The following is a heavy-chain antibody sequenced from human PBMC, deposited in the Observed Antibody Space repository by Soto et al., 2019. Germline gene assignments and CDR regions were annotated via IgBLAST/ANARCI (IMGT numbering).Heavy chain of an antibody. V-gene: IGHV3-9*01. CDR3: AKDRAVVVPVSTSYFHYYGLDV. Sequence: PGGSLRLSCAASGFTLDDYTMHWVRQAPGKGLEWVSGVGWNGGDIVYADSVKGRFTVSRDNTKNSLYLEVNSLRAEDTAIYYCAKDRAVVVPVSTSYFHYYGLDVWGQGTTGTVSS. D-gene: IGHD2-2*01. CDR1: GFTLDDYT. J-gene: IGHJ6*02. CDR2: VGWNGGDI.